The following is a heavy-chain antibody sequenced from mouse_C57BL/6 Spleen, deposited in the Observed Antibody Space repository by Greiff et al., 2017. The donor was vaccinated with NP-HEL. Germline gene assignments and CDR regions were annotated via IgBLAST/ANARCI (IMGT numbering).Heavy chain of an antibody. CDR2: IRNKANGDTT. Sequence: EVQGVESGGGLVQPGGSLSLSCAASGFTFTDYYMSWVRQPPGKALEWLGFIRNKANGDTTEYSASGKGRFTISRDTSPSILYLQMNALSAEDSASYYCASCGLANWVYFDYWGQGTTLPVSS. D-gene: IGHD4-1*01. V-gene: IGHV7-3*01. CDR3: ASCGLANWVYFDY. J-gene: IGHJ2*01. CDR1: GFTFTDYY.